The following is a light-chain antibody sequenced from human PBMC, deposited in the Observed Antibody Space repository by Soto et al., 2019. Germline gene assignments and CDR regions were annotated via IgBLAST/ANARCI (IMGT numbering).Light chain of an antibody. CDR3: QSYDSSLGGSRV. V-gene: IGLV1-40*01. J-gene: IGLJ3*02. CDR2: GDN. CDR1: RSNIGAGHD. Sequence: QSVLTQPPSVSGAPGQRVTISCTGSRSNIGAGHDVHWYQQLPGSAPKLLIYGDNNRPSGVPDRFSGSRSGTSASLAITGLQAEDEDDYHCQSYDSSLGGSRVFGGGTQLTVL.